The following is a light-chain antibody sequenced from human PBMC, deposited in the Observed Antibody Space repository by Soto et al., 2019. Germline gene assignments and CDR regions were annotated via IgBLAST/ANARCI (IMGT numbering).Light chain of an antibody. CDR3: QQSFSRPMYT. CDR1: QTISTY. J-gene: IGKJ2*01. CDR2: DAS. Sequence: DIQMTQSPSSLSASVGDRFVITCRSSQTISTYLNWYQQKPGTAPELLIYDASTLQSGVPSRFRGSGSGTDFTLTISNLQPEDFATFYCQQSFSRPMYTFGQGTKVDIK. V-gene: IGKV1-39*01.